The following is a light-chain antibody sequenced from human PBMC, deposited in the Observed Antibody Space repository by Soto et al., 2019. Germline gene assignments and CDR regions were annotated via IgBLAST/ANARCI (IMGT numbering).Light chain of an antibody. J-gene: IGKJ1*01. Sequence: ITQLPSSLSASVGDRVTITCRARQGISSYLAWYQQKPGKAPELLIYAASTLQSGVPSRFSGSGSGTDFTLTISCLRSEDFATYYCQQYYSFPWTFGQGTKVDIK. CDR1: QGISSY. CDR2: AAS. V-gene: IGKV1D-8*01. CDR3: QQYYSFPWT.